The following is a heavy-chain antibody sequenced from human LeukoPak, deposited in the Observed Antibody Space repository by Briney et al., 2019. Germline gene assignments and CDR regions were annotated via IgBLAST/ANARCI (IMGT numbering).Heavy chain of an antibody. CDR2: IIPILGIA. V-gene: IGHV1-69*04. CDR3: ARDSRTIFGVVNGYYYGVDV. D-gene: IGHD3-3*01. Sequence: ASVKVSCKASGGTLSSYAISWVRQAPGQGLEWVGRIIPILGIANYAQKFQGRVTITADKSTSTAYMELSSLRSEDTAVYYCARDSRTIFGVVNGYYYGVDVWGQGTTVTVSS. CDR1: GGTLSSYA. J-gene: IGHJ6*02.